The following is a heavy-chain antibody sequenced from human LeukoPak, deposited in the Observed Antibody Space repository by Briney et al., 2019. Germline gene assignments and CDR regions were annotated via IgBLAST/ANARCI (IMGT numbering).Heavy chain of an antibody. V-gene: IGHV1-18*01. J-gene: IGHJ4*02. CDR3: AREGSITMVRGVINY. D-gene: IGHD3-10*01. CDR1: GYTFTSYG. CDR2: ISAYNGNK. Sequence: GASVKVSCKASGYTFTSYGISWVRQAPGQGREWRGWISAYNGNKNYAQKLQGRVTMPTDTSTSTAYMELRSLRSDDTAVYYCAREGSITMVRGVINYWGQGTLVTVSS.